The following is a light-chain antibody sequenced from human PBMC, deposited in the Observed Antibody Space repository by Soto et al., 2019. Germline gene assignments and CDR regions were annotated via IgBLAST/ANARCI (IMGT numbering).Light chain of an antibody. Sequence: DIQMTQSPSTLSASVGDRVTITCRASQSITTWLAWYQQRPGEAPNLLIYKASSLQSVVPSRFSGSGSGTEFTLTISSLHSDDFATYFCQQYDSYPWTFGQGTKVEIK. CDR3: QQYDSYPWT. CDR1: QSITTW. V-gene: IGKV1-5*03. CDR2: KAS. J-gene: IGKJ1*01.